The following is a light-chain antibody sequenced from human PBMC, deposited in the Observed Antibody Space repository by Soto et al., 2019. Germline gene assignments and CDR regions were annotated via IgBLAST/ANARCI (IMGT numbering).Light chain of an antibody. Sequence: SYELTQPPSVSVSPGQTASITCSGDKLGDKYACWYQQKPGQSPVLVIYQDSKRPSGIPERFSGSNSGNTATLTISGTQAMEEADYYCQAWDSSKGVVFGGGTKLTVL. J-gene: IGLJ2*01. V-gene: IGLV3-1*01. CDR3: QAWDSSKGVV. CDR2: QDS. CDR1: KLGDKY.